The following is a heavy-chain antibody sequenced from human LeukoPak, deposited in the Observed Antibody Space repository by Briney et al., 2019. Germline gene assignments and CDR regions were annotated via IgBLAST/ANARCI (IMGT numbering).Heavy chain of an antibody. D-gene: IGHD2-2*01. V-gene: IGHV5-51*01. J-gene: IGHJ4*02. CDR1: GYSSTSYW. CDR2: IYPGDSDT. CDR3: ARHNSPWSGQLLWIDY. Sequence: GESLKISCKGSGYSSTSYWIGWVRQMPGKGLWWMGIIYPGDSDTRYSPSFQGQVTISGDKSISTAYLQWSSLKASDTAMYYCARHNSPWSGQLLWIDYWGQGTLVTVSS.